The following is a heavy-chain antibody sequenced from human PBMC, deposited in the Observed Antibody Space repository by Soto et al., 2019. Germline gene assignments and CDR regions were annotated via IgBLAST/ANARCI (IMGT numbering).Heavy chain of an antibody. CDR2: VSVYPGNT. Sequence: GGSLRLSCAGSGLTLSAYPMSWVRQAPGKGLQWVASVSVYPGNTYYADSVKGRFTISRDNSKNTVYLQMNSLKTEDTAFYYCAKDGIRGIHPENWGKGNLVTVSS. V-gene: IGHV3-23*01. CDR1: GLTLSAYP. J-gene: IGHJ4*02. CDR3: AKDGIRGIHPEN.